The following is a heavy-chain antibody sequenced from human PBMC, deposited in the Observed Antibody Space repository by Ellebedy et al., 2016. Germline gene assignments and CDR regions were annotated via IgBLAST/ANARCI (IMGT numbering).Heavy chain of an antibody. CDR3: ARGEGGSSYFDY. CDR2: INHSGST. Sequence: SETLSLTCAVYGGSFSGYYWSWIRQPPGKGLEWIGEINHSGSTNYNPSLKSRVPISVDTSKNQFSLKLSSVTAADTAVYYCARGEGGSSYFDYWGQGTLVTVSS. V-gene: IGHV4-34*01. J-gene: IGHJ4*02. D-gene: IGHD6-13*01. CDR1: GGSFSGYY.